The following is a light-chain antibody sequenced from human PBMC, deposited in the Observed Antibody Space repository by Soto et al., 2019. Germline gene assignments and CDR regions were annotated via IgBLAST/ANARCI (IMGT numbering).Light chain of an antibody. CDR3: QSFDADFVI. CDR1: SGSIANNY. J-gene: IGLJ2*01. CDR2: ENK. Sequence: NFMLTQPHSVSESPGKTVTISCTRSSGSIANNYVQWHQQRPGSAPTTVIYENKLRPSVGPGRFSGSTDGSSNSASLTISGLQAEDEADYYCQSFDADFVIFGGGTKVTVL. V-gene: IGLV6-57*04.